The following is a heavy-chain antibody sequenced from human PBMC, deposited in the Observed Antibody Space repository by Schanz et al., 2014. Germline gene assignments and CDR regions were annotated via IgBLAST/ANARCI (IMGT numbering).Heavy chain of an antibody. CDR2: IIPVLAIA. CDR1: GYTFTSYD. CDR3: ARDRRRYCSTASCLHDNWFDP. J-gene: IGHJ5*02. Sequence: QVQLIQSGAEVKKPGASVKVSCTASGYTFTSYDINWVRQAPGQGLEWMGRIIPVLAIADYAQKFQGRVTITADKSTSTASMELRSLRSDDTAVYYCARDRRRYCSTASCLHDNWFDPWGQGTLVTVSS. D-gene: IGHD2-2*01. V-gene: IGHV1-69*09.